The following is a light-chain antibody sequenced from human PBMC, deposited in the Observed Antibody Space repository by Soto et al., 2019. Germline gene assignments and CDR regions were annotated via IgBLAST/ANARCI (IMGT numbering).Light chain of an antibody. Sequence: EIVLTQSPGTLSMSPGERATLSCRASQSISSNYLAWYQQKPGQAPRLLIYGASSRATGIPDRFSGSGSGTAFTLTISRLEAEDFEVYYCQQYGSSPRTFGQGTKVEFK. V-gene: IGKV3-20*01. J-gene: IGKJ1*01. CDR3: QQYGSSPRT. CDR2: GAS. CDR1: QSISSNY.